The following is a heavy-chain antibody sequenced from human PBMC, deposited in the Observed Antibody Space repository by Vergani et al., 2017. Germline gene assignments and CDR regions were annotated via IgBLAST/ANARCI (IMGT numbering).Heavy chain of an antibody. J-gene: IGHJ4*02. CDR3: ARIGKWGSSWEELDY. D-gene: IGHD6-13*01. V-gene: IGHV2-26*01. CDR1: GGSFSGYYW. CDR2: IFSNDEK. Sequence: QWGAGLLKPSETLSLTCAVYGGSFSGYYWSWIRQPPGKGLEWLAHIFSNDEKSYSTSLKSRLTISKDTSKSQVVLTMTNMDPVDTATYYCARIGKWGSSWEELDYWGQGTLVTVSS.